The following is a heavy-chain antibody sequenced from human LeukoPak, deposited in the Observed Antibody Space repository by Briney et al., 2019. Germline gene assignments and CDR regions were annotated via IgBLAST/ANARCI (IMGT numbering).Heavy chain of an antibody. CDR3: ARGTGAHYDILTGPPGGKNYYYYMDV. J-gene: IGHJ6*03. CDR1: GGTFSSYA. D-gene: IGHD3-9*01. Sequence: WASVKVSCKASGGTFSSYAISWVRQAPGQGLEWMGGIIPIFGTANYAQKFQGRVTITTDESTSTAYMELSSLRSEDTAVYYCARGTGAHYDILTGPPGGKNYYYYMDVWGKGTTVTVSS. CDR2: IIPIFGTA. V-gene: IGHV1-69*05.